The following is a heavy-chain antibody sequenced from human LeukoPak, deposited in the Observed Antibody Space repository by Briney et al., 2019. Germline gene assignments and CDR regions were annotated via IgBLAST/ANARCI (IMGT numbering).Heavy chain of an antibody. CDR2: IYSGGST. D-gene: IGHD2-21*01. V-gene: IGHV3-53*01. CDR1: GFTVSSNY. CDR3: ARAYCYNNGCYDAFDI. J-gene: IGHJ3*02. Sequence: PGGSLRLSCAASGFTVSSNYMNWVRQAPGKGLKWVSVIYSGGSTYYDDSVRSRFTISRDKSKNTMYLQMNSMGAADTAVDFCARAYCYNNGCYDAFDIWGQGTMVTVSS.